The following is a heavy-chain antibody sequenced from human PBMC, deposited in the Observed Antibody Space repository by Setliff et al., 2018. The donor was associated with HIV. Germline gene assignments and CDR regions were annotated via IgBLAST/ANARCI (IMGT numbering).Heavy chain of an antibody. CDR2: TYYTGGT. V-gene: IGHV4-31*01. CDR3: ARGTAERSAVRGLAIAFDI. J-gene: IGHJ3*02. D-gene: IGHD3-10*01. Sequence: SETLSLTCTVSGGSISSGVFYWTWIRQHPGKGLEWIGYTYYTGGTYYKPSLRSPVTMSVDTSKNQFSLNVTSVTAADTAVYYCARGTAERSAVRGLAIAFDIWGQGTMVTVSS. CDR1: GGSISSGVFY.